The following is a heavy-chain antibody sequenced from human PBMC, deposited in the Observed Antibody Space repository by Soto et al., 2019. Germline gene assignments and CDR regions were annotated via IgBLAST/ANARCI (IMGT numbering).Heavy chain of an antibody. Sequence: QVQLVQSGAEVKKPGSSVKVSCKASGGTFSSYAISWVRQAPGQGLEWMGGIIPIFGTANYAQTFQGRVTITADKSTSTAYMELRSLRSEDTAVYYCARVFDGAARYYYYGMDVWGQGTTVTVSS. CDR1: GGTFSSYA. D-gene: IGHD6-6*01. J-gene: IGHJ6*02. CDR3: ARVFDGAARYYYYGMDV. V-gene: IGHV1-69*06. CDR2: IIPIFGTA.